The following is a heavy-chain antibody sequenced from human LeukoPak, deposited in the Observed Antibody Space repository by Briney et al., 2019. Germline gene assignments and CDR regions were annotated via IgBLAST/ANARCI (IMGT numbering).Heavy chain of an antibody. CDR3: ARSSDHWFDP. CDR1: GVTFSSYA. V-gene: IGHV1-69*05. J-gene: IGHJ5*02. CDR2: IIPIFGTA. Sequence: ASVKVSCKASGVTFSSYAISWVRQAPGQGLEWMGGIIPIFGTANYAQKFQGRVTMTRDTSTGTVYMELSSLRSEDTALYYCARSSDHWFDPWGQGTLVTVSS.